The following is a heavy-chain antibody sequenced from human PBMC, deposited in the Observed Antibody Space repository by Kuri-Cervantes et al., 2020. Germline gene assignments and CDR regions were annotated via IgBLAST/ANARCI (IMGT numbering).Heavy chain of an antibody. CDR2: INAGNGNT. J-gene: IGHJ4*02. V-gene: IGHV1-3*01. D-gene: IGHD3-22*01. Sequence: ASVKVSCKASGYTFTSYAMHWVRQAPGQRLEWMGWINAGNGNTKYSQKFQGRVTITRDTSASTAYMELRSLRSDDTAVYYCARNYYGSSGYDYCGQGTLVTVSS. CDR3: ARNYYGSSGYDY. CDR1: GYTFTSYA.